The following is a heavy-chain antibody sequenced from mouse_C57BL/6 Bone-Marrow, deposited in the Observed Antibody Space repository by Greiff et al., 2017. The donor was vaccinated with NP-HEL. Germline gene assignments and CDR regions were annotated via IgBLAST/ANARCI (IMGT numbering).Heavy chain of an antibody. D-gene: IGHD1-1*01. CDR1: GYTFTSYW. Sequence: VKLQQPGAELVKPGASVKLSCKASGYTFTSYWMQWVKQRPGQGLEWIGEIDPSDSYTNYNQKFKGKATLTVDTSSSTAYMQLSSLTSEDSAVYYCARRRDYYGSSPWYFDVWGTGTTVTVSS. CDR2: IDPSDSYT. J-gene: IGHJ1*03. V-gene: IGHV1-50*01. CDR3: ARRRDYYGSSPWYFDV.